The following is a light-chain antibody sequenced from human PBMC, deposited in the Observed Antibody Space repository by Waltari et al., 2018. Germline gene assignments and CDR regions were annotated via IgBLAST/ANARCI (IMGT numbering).Light chain of an antibody. J-gene: IGKJ3*01. V-gene: IGKV3-20*01. CDR3: HQYGNSPRT. Sequence: EFVFTQSPGTLSFSPGEGASLSCSASQSVNAHSLAWYQQKPDQPPRLLIYGASTRAAGIPDRFSGSGSGTDFTLTITRLEPEDFAVYFCHQYGNSPRTFGPGTKLDIK. CDR1: QSVNAHS. CDR2: GAS.